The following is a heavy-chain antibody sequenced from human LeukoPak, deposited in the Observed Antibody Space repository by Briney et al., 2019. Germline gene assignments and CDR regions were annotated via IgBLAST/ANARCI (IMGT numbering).Heavy chain of an antibody. D-gene: IGHD3-3*01. CDR3: ASSNYDFWSGYYCHY. Sequence: GSLRLSCAASGFTFSSYAMHWVRQAPGKGLGWVAVISYDGSNKYYADSVKGRFTISRDNSKNTLYLQMNSLRAEDTAVYYCASSNYDFWSGYYCHYWGQGTLVTVSS. J-gene: IGHJ4*02. V-gene: IGHV3-30-3*01. CDR2: ISYDGSNK. CDR1: GFTFSSYA.